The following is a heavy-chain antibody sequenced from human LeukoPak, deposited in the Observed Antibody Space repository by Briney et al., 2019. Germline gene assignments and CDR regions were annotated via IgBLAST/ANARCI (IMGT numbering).Heavy chain of an antibody. CDR3: ARDSNFYDVSHDKAEDF. Sequence: TLSLTCTVTGDSISRGTYYWTWARQPAGKGLEWIGRVFRSGSTYYNPSLKSRVTISIDTSNNQFSLHLRSVTAADTAVYYCARDSNFYDVSHDKAEDFWGQGTLVTVSS. CDR2: VFRSGST. V-gene: IGHV4-61*02. J-gene: IGHJ4*02. D-gene: IGHD3-22*01. CDR1: GDSISRGTYY.